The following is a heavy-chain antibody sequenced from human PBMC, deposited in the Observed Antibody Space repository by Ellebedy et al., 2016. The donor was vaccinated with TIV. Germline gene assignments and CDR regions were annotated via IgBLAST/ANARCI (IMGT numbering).Heavy chain of an antibody. D-gene: IGHD6-19*01. Sequence: SETLSLXXAVYGGSFSGYYWSWIRQPPGKGLEWIGSIYHSGSTYYNPSLKSRVTISVDTSKNQFSLKLSSVTAADTAVYYCARARIAVAVLDYWGQGTLVTVSS. CDR1: GGSFSGYY. J-gene: IGHJ4*02. CDR2: IYHSGST. CDR3: ARARIAVAVLDY. V-gene: IGHV4-34*01.